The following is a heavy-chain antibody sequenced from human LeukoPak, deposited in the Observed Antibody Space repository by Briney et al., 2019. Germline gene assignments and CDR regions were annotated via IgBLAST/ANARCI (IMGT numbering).Heavy chain of an antibody. D-gene: IGHD2-15*01. CDR1: GVSISSYY. Sequence: SETLSLTCTVSGVSISSYYWSWIRQPPGKGLEWIGYIYYSGSTNYNPSLKSRVTISVDTSKNQFSLKLSSVTAADTAVYYCARILGYGSGGSCCGGGDWFDPWGQGTLVTVSS. J-gene: IGHJ5*02. CDR3: ARILGYGSGGSCCGGGDWFDP. V-gene: IGHV4-59*01. CDR2: IYYSGST.